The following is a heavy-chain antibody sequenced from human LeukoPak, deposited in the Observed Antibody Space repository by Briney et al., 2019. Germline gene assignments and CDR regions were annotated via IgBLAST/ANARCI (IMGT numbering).Heavy chain of an antibody. CDR2: IYYSGST. CDR3: ARDDCSGGSCYLPSGYFDL. V-gene: IGHV4-59*01. J-gene: IGHJ2*01. Sequence: PSETLSLTCTVSGGSISSYYWSWIRQPPGKGLEWIGYIYYSGSTNYSPSLKSRVTISVDTSKNQFSLKLSSVTAADTAVYHCARDDCSGGSCYLPSGYFDLWGRGTLVTVSS. CDR1: GGSISSYY. D-gene: IGHD2-15*01.